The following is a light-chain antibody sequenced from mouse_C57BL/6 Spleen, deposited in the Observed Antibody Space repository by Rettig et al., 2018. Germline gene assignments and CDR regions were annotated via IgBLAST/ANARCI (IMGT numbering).Light chain of an antibody. CDR3: QQNNNWPTT. J-gene: IGKJ1*01. CDR2: YAS. Sequence: QRTNGSPRLLIKYASESISGIPSRFSGSGSGTDFTLTINSVESEDIADYYCQQNNNWPTTFGGGTKLEIK. V-gene: IGKV5-48*01.